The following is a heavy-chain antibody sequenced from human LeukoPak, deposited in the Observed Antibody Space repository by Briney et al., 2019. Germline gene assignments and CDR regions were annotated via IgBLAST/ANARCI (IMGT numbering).Heavy chain of an antibody. D-gene: IGHD3-22*01. V-gene: IGHV1-24*01. CDR3: ATVYSYDSSAYYRLDY. J-gene: IGHJ4*02. CDR2: FDPEDGER. CDR1: GYTLTKLS. Sequence: ASVKVSCKVSGYTLTKLSMHWVRQAPGKGLEWMGTFDPEDGERPYAQKFQGRLTMTEDTSTDTAYMELSSLRSEDTAVYYCATVYSYDSSAYYRLDYWGQGTLVTVSS.